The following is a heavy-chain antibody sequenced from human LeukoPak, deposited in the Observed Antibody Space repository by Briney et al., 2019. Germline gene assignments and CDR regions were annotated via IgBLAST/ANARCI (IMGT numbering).Heavy chain of an antibody. J-gene: IGHJ3*02. Sequence: SETLSLTCTVSGGSINSYYWSWIRQPPGKGLEWIGYIYYSGRTNYNPSLKSRVTISVDTSKNQFSLKLTSVTAADTAVYYCARSIAVAGNDAFDIWGQGTMVTVSS. CDR1: GGSINSYY. CDR3: ARSIAVAGNDAFDI. V-gene: IGHV4-59*01. D-gene: IGHD6-19*01. CDR2: IYYSGRT.